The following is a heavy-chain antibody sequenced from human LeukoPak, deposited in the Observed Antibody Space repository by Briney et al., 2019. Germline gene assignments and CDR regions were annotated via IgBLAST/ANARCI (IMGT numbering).Heavy chain of an antibody. Sequence: SETLSLTCAVYGGSFSGYYWSWIRQPPGKGLEWIGEINDSGSTNYNPSLKSRVTISVDTSKNQFSLKLSSVTAADTAVYYCARGGMDYYGSGSYYKAPFGYWGQGTLVTVSS. V-gene: IGHV4-34*01. D-gene: IGHD3-10*01. CDR1: GGSFSGYY. CDR3: ARGGMDYYGSGSYYKAPFGY. CDR2: INDSGST. J-gene: IGHJ4*02.